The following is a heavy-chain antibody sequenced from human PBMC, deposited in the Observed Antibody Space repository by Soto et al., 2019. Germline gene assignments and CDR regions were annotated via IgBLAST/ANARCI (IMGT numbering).Heavy chain of an antibody. V-gene: IGHV4-39*07. CDR1: GGSVSSNSYS. Sequence: SETLSLTCTVSGGSVSSNSYSWGWIRQSPGKGLEWIGTIYSSENTYYNPSLVSRVTISVDTSMNEFSLRLSSVTAADTAVYYCARGNFDYWGQGTLVTVSS. CDR3: ARGNFDY. J-gene: IGHJ4*02. CDR2: IYSSENT.